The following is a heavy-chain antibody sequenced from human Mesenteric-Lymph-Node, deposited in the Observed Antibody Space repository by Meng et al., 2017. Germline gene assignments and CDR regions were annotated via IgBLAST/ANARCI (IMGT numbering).Heavy chain of an antibody. V-gene: IGHV1-46*01. D-gene: IGHD3-22*01. Sequence: ASVKVSCKASGYTSTSFYLHWVRQAPGQGLEWMGIVNPSSSITRYAQNFQGRVTMTRDTSTNTVYMELSSLKSEDTAVYYCARDAGYYDSSGYYFGLDYWGQGTLVTVSS. CDR3: ARDAGYYDSSGYYFGLDY. J-gene: IGHJ4*02. CDR2: VNPSSSIT. CDR1: GYTSTSFY.